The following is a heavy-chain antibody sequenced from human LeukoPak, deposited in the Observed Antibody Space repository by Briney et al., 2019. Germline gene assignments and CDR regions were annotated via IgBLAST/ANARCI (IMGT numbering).Heavy chain of an antibody. V-gene: IGHV4-4*07. CDR2: IYTSGST. J-gene: IGHJ6*03. CDR3: ASEDYGDYVSSYYYYMDV. CDR1: GGSISTYY. Sequence: SETLSLTCTVSGGSISTYYWSWIRQPAGKGLEWIGRIYTSGSTNYNPSLKSRVTMSVDTSKNQLSLKVNSVTAADTAVYYCASEDYGDYVSSYYYYMDVWGKGTTVTVSS. D-gene: IGHD4-17*01.